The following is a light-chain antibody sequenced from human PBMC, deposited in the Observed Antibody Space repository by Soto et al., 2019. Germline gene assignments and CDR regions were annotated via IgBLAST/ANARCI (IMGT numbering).Light chain of an antibody. Sequence: DIQMTQSPSSVSGSVGDRVTITCVASQGIDTSLAWYQQKPGKAPKLLIYAASNFQSGVPSRFSGSGSGTHFTLTISSLQPEDFATYYCQQLHGYPITFGQGTRLEIK. CDR2: AAS. CDR3: QQLHGYPIT. V-gene: IGKV1-9*01. CDR1: QGIDTS. J-gene: IGKJ5*01.